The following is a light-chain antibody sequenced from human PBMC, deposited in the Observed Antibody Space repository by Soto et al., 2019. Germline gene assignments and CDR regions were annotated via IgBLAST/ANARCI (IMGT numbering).Light chain of an antibody. CDR3: QQYGRSPPSWT. CDR2: EAS. V-gene: IGKV3-20*01. J-gene: IGKJ1*01. Sequence: EIVLTQSPGTLSLSPGERATLSGRASQSVSSSYLAWYQQKPGQPPRLLISEASTRPTGIPDRFSGSGSGTDFTLTISSLEPEDFALYYCQQYGRSPPSWTFGQGTKVEI. CDR1: QSVSSSY.